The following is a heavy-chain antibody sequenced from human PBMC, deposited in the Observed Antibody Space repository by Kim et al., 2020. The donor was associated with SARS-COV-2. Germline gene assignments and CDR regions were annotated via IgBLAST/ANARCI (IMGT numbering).Heavy chain of an antibody. CDR1: GFTFSSYG. V-gene: IGHV3-33*05. J-gene: IGHJ4*02. CDR3: ARDLNPSDIVVVVAACDY. D-gene: IGHD2-15*01. Sequence: GGSLRLSCAASGFTFSSYGMHWVRQAPGKGLEWVAVISYDGSNKYYADSVKGRFTISRDNSKNTLYLQMNSLRAEDTAVYYCARDLNPSDIVVVVAACDYWGQVTLVTVSS. CDR2: ISYDGSNK.